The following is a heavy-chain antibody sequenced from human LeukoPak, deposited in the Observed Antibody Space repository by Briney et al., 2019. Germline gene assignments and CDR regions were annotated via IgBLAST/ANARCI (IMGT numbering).Heavy chain of an antibody. CDR3: ARVRRYYYGSGSSDV. V-gene: IGHV4-39*07. D-gene: IGHD3-10*01. CDR1: GGSISSSSYY. CDR2: IYYSGST. Sequence: PSETLSLTCTVSGGSISSSSYYWGWIRQPPGKGLEWIGSIYYSGSTYYNPSLKSRVTISVDTSKNQFSLKLSSVTAADTAVYYCARVRRYYYGSGSSDVWGQGTTVTVSS. J-gene: IGHJ6*02.